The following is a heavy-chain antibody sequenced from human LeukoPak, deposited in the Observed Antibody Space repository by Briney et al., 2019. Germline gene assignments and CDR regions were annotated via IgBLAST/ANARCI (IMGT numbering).Heavy chain of an antibody. CDR1: GFTVSSNY. CDR2: VYSGGST. V-gene: IGHV3-53*01. CDR3: ANGKSSGWLDY. Sequence: GRSLRLSCAASGFTVSSNYMSWVRQAPGKGLEWVSVVYSGGSTYYADSVKGRFTISRDNSKNTLYLQMNSLRAEDTAVYYCANGKSSGWLDYWGQGTLVTVSS. D-gene: IGHD6-19*01. J-gene: IGHJ4*02.